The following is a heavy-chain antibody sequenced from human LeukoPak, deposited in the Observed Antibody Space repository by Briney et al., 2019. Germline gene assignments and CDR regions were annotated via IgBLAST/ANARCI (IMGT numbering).Heavy chain of an antibody. CDR3: ARAPVRSQQLVRNWFDP. D-gene: IGHD6-13*01. V-gene: IGHV1-2*02. CDR1: GYTFTGYY. Sequence: GASVKVSCKASGYTFTGYYMHWVRQAPGQGLEWMGWINPNSGGTNYAQKFQGRVTMTRDTSISTAYMELSRLRYDDTAVYYCARAPVRSQQLVRNWFDPWGQGTLVTVSS. CDR2: INPNSGGT. J-gene: IGHJ5*02.